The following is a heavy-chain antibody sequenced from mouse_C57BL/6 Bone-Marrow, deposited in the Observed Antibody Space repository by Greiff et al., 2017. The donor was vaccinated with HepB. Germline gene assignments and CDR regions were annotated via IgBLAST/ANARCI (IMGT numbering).Heavy chain of an antibody. CDR3: ARAADGNYLFAY. V-gene: IGHV1-80*01. CDR2: IYPGDGDT. J-gene: IGHJ3*01. CDR1: GYAFSSYW. D-gene: IGHD2-1*01. Sequence: QVHVKQSGAELVKPGASVKISCKASGYAFSSYWMNWVKQRPGKGLEWIGQIYPGDGDTNYNGKFKGKATLTADKSSSTAYMQLSRLTSEDSAVYFCARAADGNYLFAYWGQGTLVTVSA.